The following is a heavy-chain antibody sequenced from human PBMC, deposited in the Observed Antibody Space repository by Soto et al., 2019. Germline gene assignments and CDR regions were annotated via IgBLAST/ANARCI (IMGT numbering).Heavy chain of an antibody. V-gene: IGHV3-30*18. D-gene: IGHD3-22*01. J-gene: IGHJ1*01. CDR1: GFTFSSYG. CDR2: ISYDGSNK. CDR3: AKDPINYYDSSGSAEYFQH. Sequence: SLRLSCAASGFTFSSYGMHWVRQAPGKGLEWVAVISYDGSNKYYADSVKGRFTISRDNSKNTLYLQMNSLRAEDTAVYYCAKDPINYYDSSGSAEYFQHWGQGTLVTVSS.